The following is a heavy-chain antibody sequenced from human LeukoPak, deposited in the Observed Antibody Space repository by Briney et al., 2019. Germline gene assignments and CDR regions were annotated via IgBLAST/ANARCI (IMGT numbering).Heavy chain of an antibody. J-gene: IGHJ4*02. CDR2: INHSGST. V-gene: IGHV4-34*01. Sequence: SETLSLTCAVYGGSFSGCYWGWIRQPPGKGLEWIGEINHSGSTNYNPSLKSRVTISVDTSKNQFSLKLSSVTAADTAVYYCARDPAYDSSGVDYWGQGTLVTVSS. D-gene: IGHD3-22*01. CDR1: GGSFSGCY. CDR3: ARDPAYDSSGVDY.